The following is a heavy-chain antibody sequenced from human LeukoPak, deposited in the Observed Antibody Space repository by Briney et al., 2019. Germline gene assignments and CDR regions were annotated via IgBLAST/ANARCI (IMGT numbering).Heavy chain of an antibody. CDR2: IYPGDSDT. J-gene: IGHJ4*02. D-gene: IGHD6-13*01. CDR3: ARYSSSWDYYFDY. Sequence: GESLKISCKGSGYSFTSYWIGWVRQMPGKGLEWMEIIYPGDSDTRYSPSFQGQVTISADKSIITAYLQWSSLKASDTAMYYCARYSSSWDYYFDYWGQGTLVTVSS. V-gene: IGHV5-51*01. CDR1: GYSFTSYW.